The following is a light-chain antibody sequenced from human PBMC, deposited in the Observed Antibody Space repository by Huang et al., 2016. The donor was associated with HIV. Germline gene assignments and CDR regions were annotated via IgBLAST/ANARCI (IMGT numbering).Light chain of an antibody. Sequence: ILLTQFPATLSVSPGQRVTLSCRASQSVGGKLAWYQQRPGQAPRLLIYGASTRVPTIPDRFSGSGSGTEFTLTISSLQSEDFAVYYCQQYDTWPPLTFGDGTKV. CDR3: QQYDTWPPLT. V-gene: IGKV3-15*01. CDR1: QSVGGK. J-gene: IGKJ4*01. CDR2: GAS.